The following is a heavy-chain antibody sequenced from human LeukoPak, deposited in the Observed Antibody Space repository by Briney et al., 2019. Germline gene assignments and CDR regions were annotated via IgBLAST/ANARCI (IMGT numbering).Heavy chain of an antibody. V-gene: IGHV4-38-2*02. D-gene: IGHD3-10*01. CDR2: IYHSGST. CDR1: GYSISSGYY. J-gene: IGHJ4*02. Sequence: PSETLSLTCTVSGYSISSGYYWGWIRQPPGKGLEWIGSIYHSGSTYYNPSLKSRVTISVDTSKNQFSLKLSSVTAADTAVYYCARSQFGELLNGFDSWGQGTLVTVSS. CDR3: ARSQFGELLNGFDS.